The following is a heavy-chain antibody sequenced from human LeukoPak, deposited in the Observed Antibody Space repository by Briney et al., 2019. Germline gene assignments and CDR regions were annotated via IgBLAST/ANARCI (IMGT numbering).Heavy chain of an antibody. J-gene: IGHJ1*01. CDR2: IHTSGST. CDR3: ARDPGAYCYDNSGYTHAEYFQH. V-gene: IGHV4-4*07. D-gene: IGHD3-22*01. Sequence: KPSETLSLTCTVFGGSLSSCYWRRIRQPAGKGLEWIGRIHTSGSTNSNPSLKSRVTMSVDTSKNQFSLKLRSMTAADTALYYCARDPGAYCYDNSGYTHAEYFQHWGQGILVTVSS. CDR1: GGSLSSCY.